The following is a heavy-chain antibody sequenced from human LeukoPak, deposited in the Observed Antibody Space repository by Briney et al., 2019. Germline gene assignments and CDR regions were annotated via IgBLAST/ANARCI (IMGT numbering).Heavy chain of an antibody. CDR2: IYYSGST. CDR3: ARGADSSGYYSIFYFDY. D-gene: IGHD3-22*01. V-gene: IGHV4-59*01. J-gene: IGHJ4*02. Sequence: TSETLSLTCTVSGGSISSYYWNWIRQPPGRGLEWIGYIYYSGSTNYNPSLKSRVTISVDTSKNQFSLKLSSVTAADTAVYYCARGADSSGYYSIFYFDYWGQGTLVTVSS. CDR1: GGSISSYY.